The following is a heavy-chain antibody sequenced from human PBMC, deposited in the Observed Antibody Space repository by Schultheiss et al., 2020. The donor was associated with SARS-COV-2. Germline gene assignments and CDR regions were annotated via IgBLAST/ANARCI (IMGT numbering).Heavy chain of an antibody. CDR3: ARENGYTGWFDP. J-gene: IGHJ5*02. CDR2: IYHSGST. D-gene: IGHD6-13*01. CDR1: GGSISSSNW. Sequence: SETLSLTCAVSGGSISSSNWWSWVRQPPGKGLEWIGEIYHSGSTNYNPSLKSRVTISVDTSKNQFSLKLSSVTAADTAVYYCARENGYTGWFDPWGQGTLVTVSS. V-gene: IGHV4-4*02.